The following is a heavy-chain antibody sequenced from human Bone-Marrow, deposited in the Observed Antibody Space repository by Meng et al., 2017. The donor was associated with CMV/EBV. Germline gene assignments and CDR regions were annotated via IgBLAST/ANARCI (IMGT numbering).Heavy chain of an antibody. J-gene: IGHJ4*02. Sequence: ASVKVSCKASVGTFSSYTISWVRQAPGQGLEWMGRVNPNSGNTGHAQKFQGRVTITRDTSISTAYMELSSLRSEDTAVYYCARAAPGVNGWSTYVEYWGQGTLVTVSS. CDR1: VGTFSSYT. D-gene: IGHD6-19*01. V-gene: IGHV1-8*03. CDR3: ARAAPGVNGWSTYVEY. CDR2: VNPNSGNT.